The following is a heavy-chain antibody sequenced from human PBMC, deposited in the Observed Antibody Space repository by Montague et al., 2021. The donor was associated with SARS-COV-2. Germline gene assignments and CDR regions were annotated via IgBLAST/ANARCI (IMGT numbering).Heavy chain of an antibody. CDR3: ARGGGYYNYGLDV. V-gene: IGHV4-59*01. CDR2: INYSGST. Sequence: SETLSLTCTVSGGSISNYYWSWIRQPPGRGLEWIGYINYSGSTDYSPSXKSRVTISLDTPKNQFSLKVTSVTAADTAVYYCARGGGYYNYGLDVWGPGTTVTVSS. D-gene: IGHD3-22*01. CDR1: GGSISNYY. J-gene: IGHJ6*02.